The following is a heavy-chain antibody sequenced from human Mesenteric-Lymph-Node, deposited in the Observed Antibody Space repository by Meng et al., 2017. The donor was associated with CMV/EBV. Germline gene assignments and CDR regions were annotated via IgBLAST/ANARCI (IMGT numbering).Heavy chain of an antibody. V-gene: IGHV1-18*01. CDR1: GYTFTSYG. CDR2: ISAYNGKT. Sequence: ASVKVSCKASGYTFTSYGISWVRQAPGQGLEWMGWISAYNGKTNYAQKFQGRVNMTTDTSTSTAYVELRSLRSDDTAVYYCARRDRWQSWNWFDPWGQGTLVTVSS. CDR3: ARRDRWQSWNWFDP. J-gene: IGHJ5*02. D-gene: IGHD4-23*01.